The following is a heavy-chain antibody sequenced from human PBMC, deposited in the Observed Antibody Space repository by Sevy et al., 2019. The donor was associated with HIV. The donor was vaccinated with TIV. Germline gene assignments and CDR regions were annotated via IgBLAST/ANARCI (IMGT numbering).Heavy chain of an antibody. CDR3: AIDSGYYYYYGMDV. CDR1: GFTFSDYY. CDR2: ISSSGSTI. Sequence: GGSLRLSCAASGFTFSDYYMSWIRQAPGKGLEWVSYISSSGSTIYYADSVKGRFTISRDNAKNSLYLQMNSLRAEDTAVYYCAIDSGYYYYYGMDVWGQGTTVTVSS. V-gene: IGHV3-11*01. D-gene: IGHD3-10*01. J-gene: IGHJ6*02.